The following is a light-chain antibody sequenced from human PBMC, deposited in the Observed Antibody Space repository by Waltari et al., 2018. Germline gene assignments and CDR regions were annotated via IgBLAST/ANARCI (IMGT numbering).Light chain of an antibody. CDR2: DVS. CDR3: SSYTSSSTVV. Sequence: QSALTQPASVSGSPGQSITISCTGTSSDVGGYNYVSWYQQHPGNAPKLMIFDVSNRPPGVSNRFSGSKSGNTASLTISGLQAEDEADYYCSSYTSSSTVVFGGGTKLTVL. CDR1: SSDVGGYNY. V-gene: IGLV2-14*03. J-gene: IGLJ2*01.